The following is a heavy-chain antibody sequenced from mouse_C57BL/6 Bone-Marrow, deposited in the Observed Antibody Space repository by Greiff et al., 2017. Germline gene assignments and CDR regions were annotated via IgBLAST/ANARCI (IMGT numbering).Heavy chain of an antibody. J-gene: IGHJ4*01. Sequence: DVQLVESGGGLVQPGGSLKLSCAASGFTFSDYYMYWVRQTPEKRLEWVAYISNGGGSTYYPDTVKGRFTISRDNAKNTLYLQMSRLKSEDTAMYYCASPLSTMVTTGPYYYAMDYWGQGTSVTVSS. CDR2: ISNGGGST. D-gene: IGHD2-2*01. V-gene: IGHV5-12*01. CDR3: ASPLSTMVTTGPYYYAMDY. CDR1: GFTFSDYY.